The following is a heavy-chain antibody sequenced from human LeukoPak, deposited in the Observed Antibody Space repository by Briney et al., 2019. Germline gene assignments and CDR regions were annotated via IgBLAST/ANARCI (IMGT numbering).Heavy chain of an antibody. CDR2: IYHSGST. V-gene: IGHV4-38-2*01. CDR1: GYFISSGYY. Sequence: PSETLSLTCAVSGYFISSGYYWGWIRQPPGKGLEWIGSIYHSGSTYYNPSLKSRVTISVDTSKNQFSLKLSSVTAADTAVYYCARGGSSSSSYGVDYWGQGTLVTVSS. CDR3: ARGGSSSSSYGVDY. D-gene: IGHD6-6*01. J-gene: IGHJ4*02.